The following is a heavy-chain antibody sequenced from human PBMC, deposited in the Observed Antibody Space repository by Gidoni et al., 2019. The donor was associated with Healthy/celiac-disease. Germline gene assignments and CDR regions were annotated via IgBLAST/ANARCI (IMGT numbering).Heavy chain of an antibody. CDR2: INAGNGNT. Sequence: QVQLVQSGAEVKKPGASVKVSCQASGNTFTNYAMNWVRQAPGQRLEWMGWINAGNGNTKYSQKFQGRVTITRDTSASTAYMELSSLRSEDTAVYYCAREGYDSSGFLSFYWGQGTLVTVSS. CDR1: GNTFTNYA. J-gene: IGHJ4*02. CDR3: AREGYDSSGFLSFY. V-gene: IGHV1-3*01. D-gene: IGHD3-22*01.